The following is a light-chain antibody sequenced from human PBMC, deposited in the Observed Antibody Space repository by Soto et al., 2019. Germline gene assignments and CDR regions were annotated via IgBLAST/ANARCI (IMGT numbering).Light chain of an antibody. CDR3: QQYGRSRT. V-gene: IGKV3-20*01. J-gene: IGKJ1*01. CDR1: QSVPSNY. CDR2: AAS. Sequence: EIVLTQSPGTLSLSPGERATLSCRAGQSVPSNYLAWYQQKPGQAPRLLIYAASSRATGIPDRFSGSGSGTDFTLTITRLEPEDFAVFYCQQYGRSRTFGQGTKVEIK.